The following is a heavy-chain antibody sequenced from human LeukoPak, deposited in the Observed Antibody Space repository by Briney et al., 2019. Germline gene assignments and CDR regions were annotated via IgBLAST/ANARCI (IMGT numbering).Heavy chain of an antibody. Sequence: AASVNVSCKASGYTFTSYYMHWVRQAPGQGLEWMGIINPSGGSTSYAQKFQGRVTMTRDTSTSTVYMELSSLRSEDTVVYYCNTQDRDDADYWGQGTLVTVSS. J-gene: IGHJ4*02. CDR2: INPSGGST. CDR3: NTQDRDDADY. CDR1: GYTFTSYY. D-gene: IGHD1-1*01. V-gene: IGHV1-46*01.